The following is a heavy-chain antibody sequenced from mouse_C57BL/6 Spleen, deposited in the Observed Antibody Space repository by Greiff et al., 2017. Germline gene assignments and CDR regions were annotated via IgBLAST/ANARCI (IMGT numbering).Heavy chain of an antibody. J-gene: IGHJ1*03. CDR2: INPSNGGT. CDR1: GYTFTSYW. Sequence: QVQLQQSGTELVKPGASVKLSCKASGYTFTSYWMHWVKQRPGQGLEWIGNINPSNGGTNYNEKFKSKATLTVDKSSSTAYMQLSSLTSEDSAVYSCALTTVVSYCYFDVWGTGTTVTVSS. CDR3: ALTTVVSYCYFDV. V-gene: IGHV1-53*01. D-gene: IGHD1-1*01.